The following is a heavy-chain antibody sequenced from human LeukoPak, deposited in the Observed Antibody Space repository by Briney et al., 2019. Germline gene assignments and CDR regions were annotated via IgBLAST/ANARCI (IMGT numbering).Heavy chain of an antibody. V-gene: IGHV3-30*02. CDR2: IRYDGSDK. Sequence: GGSLRLSCAASGFTFSSYAMHWVRQAPGKGLEWVAFIRYDGSDKIYADSVKGRFTISRDNSKNTLYLQMTSLRAEDTAVYYCAKESTKVYYYYYMDVWGKGTTVTISS. CDR1: GFTFSSYA. J-gene: IGHJ6*03. CDR3: AKESTKVYYYYYMDV. D-gene: IGHD3-10*01.